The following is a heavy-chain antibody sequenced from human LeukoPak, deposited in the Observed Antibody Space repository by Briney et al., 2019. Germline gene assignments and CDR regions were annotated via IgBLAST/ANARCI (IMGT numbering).Heavy chain of an antibody. V-gene: IGHV1-2*02. Sequence: GASVKVSCKASGYTFSGYYIHWVRQAPGQGLEWMGWINPNNGGTNYASNFKGRVTMTRDTSISTVFMEARSPRSDDTAVYYCARYRYSGSSRSPFATWGQGTMVTVSS. CDR2: INPNNGGT. CDR3: ARYRYSGSSRSPFAT. CDR1: GYTFSGYY. J-gene: IGHJ3*02. D-gene: IGHD1-26*01.